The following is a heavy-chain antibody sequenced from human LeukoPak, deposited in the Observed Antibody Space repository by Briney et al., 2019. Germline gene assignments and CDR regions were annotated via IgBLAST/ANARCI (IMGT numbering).Heavy chain of an antibody. D-gene: IGHD3-10*02. J-gene: IGHJ6*03. V-gene: IGHV3-11*04. CDR1: GFTFSDYY. Sequence: GGSLRLSCAASGFTFSDYYMSWIRQAPGKGLEWVSYISSSGSTIYYADSAKGRFTISRDNAKNSLYLQMNSLRAEDAAVYYCARCSYYYYYMDVWGKGTTVTVSS. CDR2: ISSSGSTI. CDR3: ARCSYYYYYMDV.